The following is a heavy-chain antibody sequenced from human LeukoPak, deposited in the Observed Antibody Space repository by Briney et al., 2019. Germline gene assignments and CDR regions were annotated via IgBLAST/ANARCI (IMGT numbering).Heavy chain of an antibody. V-gene: IGHV4-61*08. Sequence: PSETLSHTRTVSGGSVSSGGYYWSWIRQPPGKGLEWIGYIYFSGSTTYNPSLNSRVTISVDTSKNKFSLKLSSVTAADTAVYYCARVPISTTARGYFDYWGQGTLVTVSS. CDR2: IYFSGST. CDR3: ARVPISTTARGYFDY. CDR1: GGSVSSGGYY. D-gene: IGHD4-17*01. J-gene: IGHJ4*02.